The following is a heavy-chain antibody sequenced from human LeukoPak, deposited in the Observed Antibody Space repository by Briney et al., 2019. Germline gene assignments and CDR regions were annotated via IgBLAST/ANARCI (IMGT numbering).Heavy chain of an antibody. Sequence: SETLSLTCAVYGGSFSGYYWSWIRQPPGKGLEWIGGINHSGSTNYNPSLKSRVTISVDTSKNQFSLKLSSVTAADTAVYYCARGGGVATINFDYWGQGTLVTVSS. CDR2: INHSGST. CDR3: ARGGGVATINFDY. D-gene: IGHD5-24*01. J-gene: IGHJ4*02. CDR1: GGSFSGYY. V-gene: IGHV4-34*01.